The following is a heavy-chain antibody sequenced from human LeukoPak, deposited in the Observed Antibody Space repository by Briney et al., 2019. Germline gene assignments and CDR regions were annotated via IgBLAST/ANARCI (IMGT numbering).Heavy chain of an antibody. V-gene: IGHV4-39*01. D-gene: IGHD3-10*01. CDR1: GGSLISSSYY. J-gene: IGHJ4*02. Sequence: SQTLSLTCTVSGGSLISSSYYWGWIPQPPGKGLEWIGSIYYSGSTYSNPSLKSRDTISVDTSKNQFSLKLSSVTAADTAVYYCARTPGLWFGELSRYYFDYWGQGTLVTVSS. CDR2: IYYSGST. CDR3: ARTPGLWFGELSRYYFDY.